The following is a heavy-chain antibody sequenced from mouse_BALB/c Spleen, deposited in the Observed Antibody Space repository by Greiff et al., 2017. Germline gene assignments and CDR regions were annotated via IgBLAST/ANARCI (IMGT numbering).Heavy chain of an antibody. CDR2: IYPGDGDT. J-gene: IGHJ2*01. Sequence: VQGVESGAELVRPGSSVKISCKASGYAFSSYWMNWVKQRPGQGLEWIGQIYPGDGDTNYNGKFKGKATLTADKSSSTAYMQLSSLTSEDSAVYFCARIDGNYGFDYWGQGTTLTVSS. CDR1: GYAFSSYW. CDR3: ARIDGNYGFDY. D-gene: IGHD2-1*01. V-gene: IGHV1-80*01.